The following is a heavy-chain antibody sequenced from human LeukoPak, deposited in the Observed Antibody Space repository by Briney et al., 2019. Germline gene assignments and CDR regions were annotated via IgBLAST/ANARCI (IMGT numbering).Heavy chain of an antibody. D-gene: IGHD2-15*01. V-gene: IGHV4-59*08. Sequence: SETLSLTCTVSGDSISSYHWTWIRQSPGRGLEWIGYMYYSGDSNYNPSLKSRVTISLDTSNNQFSLKLGSVTAADTAIYYCATYTRHCSGGTCYSIDYWGQGTLVTVSS. CDR2: MYYSGDS. J-gene: IGHJ4*02. CDR3: ATYTRHCSGGTCYSIDY. CDR1: GDSISSYH.